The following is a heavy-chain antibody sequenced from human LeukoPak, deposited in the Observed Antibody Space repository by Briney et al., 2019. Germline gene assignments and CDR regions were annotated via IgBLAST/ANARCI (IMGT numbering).Heavy chain of an antibody. V-gene: IGHV4-59*08. J-gene: IGHJ4*02. CDR3: ARTSYDYVGGSYRYTAFDY. Sequence: KPSETLSLTCTVSGGSISSYYWSWIRQPPGKGLEWIGYIYYSGSTNYNPSLKSRVTISVDTSKNQFSLKLSSVTAADTAVYYCARTSYDYVGGSYRYTAFDYWGQGTLVTVSS. CDR1: GGSISSYY. CDR2: IYYSGST. D-gene: IGHD3-16*02.